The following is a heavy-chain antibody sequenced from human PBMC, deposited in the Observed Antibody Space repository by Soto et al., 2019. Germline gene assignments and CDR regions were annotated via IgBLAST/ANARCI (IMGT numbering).Heavy chain of an antibody. CDR3: ARDRGCSGGSFYSPYYYYYYGMDV. D-gene: IGHD2-15*01. V-gene: IGHV4-30-4*01. CDR1: GGSISSGAYY. CDR2: IYYSGST. J-gene: IGHJ6*02. Sequence: QVQLQESGPGLVKPSQTLSLTCTVSGGSISSGAYYWGWIRQPPGKGLDWIGYIYYSGSTYYNPSLKHRVTISADTSKIQSSLKLSSVTAADTAVYYCARDRGCSGGSFYSPYYYYYYGMDVWGQGSTVTVSS.